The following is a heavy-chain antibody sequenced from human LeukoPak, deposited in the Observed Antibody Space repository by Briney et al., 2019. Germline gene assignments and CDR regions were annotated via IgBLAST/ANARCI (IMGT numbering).Heavy chain of an antibody. CDR3: ARDYSSSHFDY. CDR1: GFTFSSYS. Sequence: GGSLRFSCAASGFTFSSYSMNWVRQAPGNGLEWVSSISSSSSYIYYADSVKGRFTISRDNAKNSLYLQMNSLRAEDTAVYYCARDYSSSHFDYWGQGTLVTVSS. D-gene: IGHD6-6*01. J-gene: IGHJ4*02. V-gene: IGHV3-21*01. CDR2: ISSSSSYI.